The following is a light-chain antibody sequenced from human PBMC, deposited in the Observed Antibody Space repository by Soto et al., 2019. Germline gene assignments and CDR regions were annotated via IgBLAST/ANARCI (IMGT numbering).Light chain of an antibody. V-gene: IGKV1-5*03. CDR2: KAS. CDR1: QTISSW. J-gene: IGKJ4*01. CDR3: QHYNNYPLT. Sequence: DIQMTQSLSTLSASVGDRVTITCRASQTISSWLAWYQQKPGKAPKLLIYKASTLESGVPSRFSGSGSGTEFTLTISSLQPDDFATYYCQHYNNYPLTFGGGTKVEIK.